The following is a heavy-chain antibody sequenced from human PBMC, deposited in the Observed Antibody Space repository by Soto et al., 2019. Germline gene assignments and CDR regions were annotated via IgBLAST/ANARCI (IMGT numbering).Heavy chain of an antibody. D-gene: IGHD6-19*01. CDR1: GYTFTSYA. V-gene: IGHV1-3*05. CDR3: ARAVAVPADCDY. Sequence: QVQLVQSGAEEKKPGASVKVSCKASGYTFTSYAMHWVRQAPGQRLEWMGWINAGNGNTKYSQKFQGRVTITKDTSARTAYTELRSLRSADTAVYYCARAVAVPADCDYWGQGTLVTVSS. CDR2: INAGNGNT. J-gene: IGHJ4*02.